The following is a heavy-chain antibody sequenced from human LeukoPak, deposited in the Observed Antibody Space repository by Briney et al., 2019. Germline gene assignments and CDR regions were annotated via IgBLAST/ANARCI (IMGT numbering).Heavy chain of an antibody. CDR1: GGTFSSYA. V-gene: IGHV1-69*04. D-gene: IGHD6-6*01. CDR3: ARQIEYSSSSDSDY. Sequence: SVKVSCKASGGTFSSYAISWVRQAPGQGLEWMGRIIPILGIANYAQKFQGRVTITADKSTSTAYMELSSLRSEDTAVYYCARQIEYSSSSDSDYWGQGTLVTVSS. J-gene: IGHJ4*02. CDR2: IIPILGIA.